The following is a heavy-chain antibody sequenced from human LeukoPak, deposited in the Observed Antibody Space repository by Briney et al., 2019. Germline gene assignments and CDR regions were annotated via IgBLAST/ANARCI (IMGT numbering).Heavy chain of an antibody. J-gene: IGHJ6*02. CDR2: ISGSSGII. CDR3: ARGPGTITYLGYYYYYGMDV. Sequence: GGSLRLSCAASGFTFNTYTMNWVRQAPGKGLEWVSYISGSSGIIDYPDSVRGRFTISRDNAKNSLYLQMNSLRAEDTAVYYCARGPGTITYLGYYYYYGMDVWGQGTTVTVSS. CDR1: GFTFNTYT. D-gene: IGHD5-12*01. V-gene: IGHV3-48*01.